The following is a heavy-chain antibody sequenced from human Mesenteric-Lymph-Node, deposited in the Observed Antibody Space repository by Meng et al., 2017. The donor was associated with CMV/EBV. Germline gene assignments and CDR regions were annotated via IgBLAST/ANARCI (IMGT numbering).Heavy chain of an antibody. CDR2: LYSGGST. CDR1: GFTVSSNY. D-gene: IGHD6-13*01. J-gene: IGHJ4*02. V-gene: IGHV3-66*04. CDR3: ARRNSNWYYFDY. Sequence: LSFEASGFTVSSNYMSWVRQAPGKGLEWVSVLYSGGSTYYADSVKGRFTISRDNSRNTLYLQMNSLRAEDTAVYYCARRNSNWYYFDYWGQGTLVTVSS.